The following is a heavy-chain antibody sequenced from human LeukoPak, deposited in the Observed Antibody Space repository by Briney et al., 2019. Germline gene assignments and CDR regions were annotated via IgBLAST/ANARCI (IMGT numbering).Heavy chain of an antibody. CDR1: VFTFSSYV. V-gene: IGHV3-23*01. J-gene: IGHJ4*02. D-gene: IGHD1-1*01. Sequence: GGSLRLSCVASVFTFSSYVMNWVRQAPGKGLEWVSAISGSGGSTYYADSVKGRFTISRDNSKNTLYLQMNSLRAEDTAVYYCAKGIYNWNDGIDYWGQGTLVTVSS. CDR3: AKGIYNWNDGIDY. CDR2: ISGSGGST.